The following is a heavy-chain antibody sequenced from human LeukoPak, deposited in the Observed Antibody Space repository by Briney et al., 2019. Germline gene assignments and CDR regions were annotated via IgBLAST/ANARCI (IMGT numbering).Heavy chain of an antibody. CDR3: AKGFYDILTGYGDV. V-gene: IGHV3-7*01. J-gene: IGHJ6*04. CDR2: IKQDGSEK. Sequence: GGSLRLSCAASGFTFSSYWMSWVRQAPGKGLEWVANIKQDGSEKYYVDSVKGRFTISRDNAKNSLYLQMNSLRAEDTAVYYCAKGFYDILTGYGDVWGKGTTVTISS. D-gene: IGHD3-9*01. CDR1: GFTFSSYW.